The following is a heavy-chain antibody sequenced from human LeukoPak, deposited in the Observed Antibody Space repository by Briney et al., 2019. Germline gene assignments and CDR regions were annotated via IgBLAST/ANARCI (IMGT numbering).Heavy chain of an antibody. D-gene: IGHD3-22*01. CDR3: ASSSGYLILDP. V-gene: IGHV3-7*03. CDR1: GFSFSDYW. J-gene: IGHJ5*02. CDR2: IKEDGSAR. Sequence: PGGSLRLSCAASGFSFSDYWMSWVRQSPEKGLEWVANIKEDGSARYYVDSVKGRFTISRDNAKNSLYLQMTSLRAEDTAVYYCASSSGYLILDPWGQGTLVTVSS.